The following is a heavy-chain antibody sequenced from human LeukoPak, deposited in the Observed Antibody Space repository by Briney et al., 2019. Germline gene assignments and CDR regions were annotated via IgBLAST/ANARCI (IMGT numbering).Heavy chain of an antibody. CDR2: ISAYNSNT. V-gene: IGHV1-18*01. CDR3: ARAYSSGSYYNVAATY. Sequence: ASVKVSCKASGYTFTTYGLTWVRQAPGQGLEWMGWISAYNSNTNYAQKFQGRVTMTTDTSTRTAYMELRSLRSDDTAVYYCARAYSSGSYYNVAATYWGQGTLVTVSS. J-gene: IGHJ4*02. CDR1: GYTFTTYG. D-gene: IGHD3-10*01.